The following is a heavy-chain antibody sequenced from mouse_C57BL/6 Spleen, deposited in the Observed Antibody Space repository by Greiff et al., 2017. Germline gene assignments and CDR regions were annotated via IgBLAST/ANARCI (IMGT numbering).Heavy chain of an antibody. CDR1: GYTFTSYW. D-gene: IGHD1-1*01. CDR2: IHPNSGST. CDR3: ARLGGSSSYFDY. Sequence: QVQLQQPGAELVKPGASVKLSCKASGYTFTSYWMHWVKQRPGQGLEWIGMIHPNSGSTNYNEKFKSKATLTVDKSSSTAYMQRSSLTSEDSAVYYCARLGGSSSYFDYWGQGTTLTVSS. J-gene: IGHJ2*01. V-gene: IGHV1-64*01.